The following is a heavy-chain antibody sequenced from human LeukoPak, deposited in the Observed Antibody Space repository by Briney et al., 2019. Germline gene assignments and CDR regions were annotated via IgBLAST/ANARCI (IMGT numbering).Heavy chain of an antibody. CDR3: ARDIAAAGTVSDY. D-gene: IGHD6-13*01. J-gene: IGHJ4*02. CDR2: IYSGGST. Sequence: PGRSLRLSCAASGFTVSSNYMSWVRQAPGKGLEWVSVIYSGGSTYYADSVKGRFTISRDNSKNTLYLQMNSLRAEDTAVYYCARDIAAAGTVSDYWGQGTLVTVPS. V-gene: IGHV3-53*01. CDR1: GFTVSSNY.